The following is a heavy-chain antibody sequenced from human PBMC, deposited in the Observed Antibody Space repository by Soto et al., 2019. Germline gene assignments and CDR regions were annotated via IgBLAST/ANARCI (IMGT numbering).Heavy chain of an antibody. V-gene: IGHV1-2*02. CDR3: ARDQSPSSGWPGMDV. D-gene: IGHD6-19*01. J-gene: IGHJ6*02. CDR1: GYTFTDYY. Sequence: QVQLVQSGAEVKKPGASVKVSCKASGYTFTDYYMHWVRQAPGQGLEWMGWINPNSGGTNYAQKFQGRVTMTRDTSISTAYMVLNRLRSDDTAVYYCARDQSPSSGWPGMDVWGQGTKVTVSS. CDR2: INPNSGGT.